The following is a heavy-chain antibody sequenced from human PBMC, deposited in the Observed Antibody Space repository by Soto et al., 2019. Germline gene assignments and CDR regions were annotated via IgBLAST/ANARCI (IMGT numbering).Heavy chain of an antibody. J-gene: IGHJ6*02. CDR2: IWYDGSNK. Sequence: QVQLVESGGGVVQPGRSLRLSCAASGFTFSSYGMHWVRQAPGKGLEWVAVIWYDGSNKYYADSVKGRFTISRDNSKNTLYLQMNRLRAEDTAVYYCARDLARSRWPYYGMDVWGQGTTVTVSS. CDR3: ARDLARSRWPYYGMDV. V-gene: IGHV3-33*01. D-gene: IGHD3-10*01. CDR1: GFTFSSYG.